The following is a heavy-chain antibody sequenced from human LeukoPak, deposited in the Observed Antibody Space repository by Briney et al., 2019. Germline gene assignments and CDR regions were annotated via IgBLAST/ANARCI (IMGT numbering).Heavy chain of an antibody. V-gene: IGHV3-21*01. Sequence: GGSLRLSCAASGFTFSSYSMNWVRQAPGKGLEWVSSISSSSSYIYYADSVKGRFTISRDNAKNSLYLQMNSLRAEDTAVYYCARDPGELQAFDIWGQGTMVTVSS. CDR1: GFTFSSYS. J-gene: IGHJ3*02. D-gene: IGHD1-7*01. CDR3: ARDPGELQAFDI. CDR2: ISSSSSYI.